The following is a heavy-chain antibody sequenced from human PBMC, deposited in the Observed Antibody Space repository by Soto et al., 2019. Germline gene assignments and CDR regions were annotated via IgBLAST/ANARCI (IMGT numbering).Heavy chain of an antibody. CDR2: INQDGRGK. V-gene: IGHV3-7*01. Sequence: EMQLVESGGGLVQPGGSLRLSCAASGFIFSSYWMTWVRQAPGKGLEWVASINQDGRGKYYVDSVKGRFTISRDNANNSLYLQMNSLRAEDTAVHYCARDGWNWNDFDYWGQRTLVTVSS. J-gene: IGHJ4*02. CDR3: ARDGWNWNDFDY. D-gene: IGHD1-1*01. CDR1: GFIFSSYW.